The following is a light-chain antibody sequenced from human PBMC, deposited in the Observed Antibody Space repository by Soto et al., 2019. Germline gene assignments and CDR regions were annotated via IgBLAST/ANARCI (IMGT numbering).Light chain of an antibody. CDR3: QQYNNWPYT. J-gene: IGKJ2*01. V-gene: IGKV3-15*01. CDR1: QIVSSN. Sequence: EIVMTQSPATLSLSPGERATLSCRASQIVSSNLAWYQQKPGQAPRLLIYGASTRATGIPARFSGSGSGTEFTLTISSLQSEDFAVYYCQQYNNWPYTFGQGTKLEIK. CDR2: GAS.